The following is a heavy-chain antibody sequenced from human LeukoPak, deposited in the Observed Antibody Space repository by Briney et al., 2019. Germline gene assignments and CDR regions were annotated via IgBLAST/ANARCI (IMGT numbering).Heavy chain of an antibody. J-gene: IGHJ3*01. CDR2: INPDSGGT. D-gene: IGHD2/OR15-2a*01. Sequence: ASVKVSCKVSGYTFTGYYMHWVRQAPGQGLEWMGWINPDSGGTNNAQKFQGRVTMTRDTSISTAYMELSRLRSDDTAVYYCARTFYDTLDSDAFDFWGQGTMVIVSS. CDR1: GYTFTGYY. V-gene: IGHV1-2*02. CDR3: ARTFYDTLDSDAFDF.